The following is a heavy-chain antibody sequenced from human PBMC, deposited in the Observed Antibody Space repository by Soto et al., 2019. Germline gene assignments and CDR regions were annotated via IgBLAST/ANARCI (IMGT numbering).Heavy chain of an antibody. CDR1: GYTFTSYY. J-gene: IGHJ4*02. V-gene: IGHV1-46*01. CDR3: ARGIGGIYDFDY. Sequence: QVQLVQSGAEVKKPGASVKVSCKASGYTFTSYYMHWVRQAPGQGLEWMGIINPSGGSTSYAQKIQGRVTITSDKSTSTVYMELSSLRSEDTAVYYCARGIGGIYDFDYWGQGTLVTVSS. CDR2: INPSGGST. D-gene: IGHD3-16*01.